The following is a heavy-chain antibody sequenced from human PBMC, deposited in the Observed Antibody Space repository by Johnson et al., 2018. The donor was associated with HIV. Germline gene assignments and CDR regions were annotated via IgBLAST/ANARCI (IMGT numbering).Heavy chain of an antibody. J-gene: IGHJ3*02. V-gene: IGHV3-74*02. CDR1: GFTFSNAW. Sequence: VQLVESGGGLVKPGGSLRLSCAASGFTFSNAWMSWVRQAPGKGLEWVGRINGDGSNTRCADSVKGRFTVSRDNAKNTLYLQMNSLRAEDTAMFYCVRGRLLDAFDIWGQGTRVTVSS. CDR2: INGDGSNT. CDR3: VRGRLLDAFDI. D-gene: IGHD2-15*01.